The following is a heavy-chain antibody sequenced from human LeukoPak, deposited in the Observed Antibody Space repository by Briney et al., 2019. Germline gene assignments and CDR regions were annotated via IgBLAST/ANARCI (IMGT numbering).Heavy chain of an antibody. CDR3: ARDRIAAPTLGYFDY. D-gene: IGHD6-13*01. J-gene: IGHJ4*02. Sequence: PGGSLRLSCAASGFTFSSYAMHWVRQAPGKGLEWVAVISYDGSNKYYADSVKGRFTISRDNSKNTLYLQMNSLRAEDTAVYYCARDRIAAPTLGYFDYWGQGTLVTVSS. V-gene: IGHV3-30-3*01. CDR2: ISYDGSNK. CDR1: GFTFSSYA.